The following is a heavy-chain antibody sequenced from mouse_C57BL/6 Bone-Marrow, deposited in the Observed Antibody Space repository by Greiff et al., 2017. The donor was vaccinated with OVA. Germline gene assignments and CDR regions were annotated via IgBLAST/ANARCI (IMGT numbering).Heavy chain of an antibody. Sequence: EVNVVESGGGLVKPGGSLKLSCAASGFTFSDYGMHWVRQAPEKGLEWVAYISSGSSTIYYADTVKGRFTISRDNAKNTLFLQMTSLRSEDTAMYYCARRNYSNSRYYAMDYWGQGTSVTVSS. V-gene: IGHV5-17*01. CDR2: ISSGSSTI. CDR1: GFTFSDYG. CDR3: ARRNYSNSRYYAMDY. D-gene: IGHD2-5*01. J-gene: IGHJ4*01.